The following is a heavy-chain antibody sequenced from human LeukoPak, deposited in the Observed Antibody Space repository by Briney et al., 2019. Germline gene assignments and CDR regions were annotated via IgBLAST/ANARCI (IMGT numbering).Heavy chain of an antibody. CDR1: DGSFSDYY. CDR3: ARGSTYYYGSGSYYYNY. Sequence: SETLSLTCAVYDGSFSDYYWSWIRQPPGEGLEWIGEINHSGSATYNPSLTSRLTISVDTSKNQFSLKLSSVTAADTAVYYCARGSTYYYGSGSYYYNYWGQGTLVTVSS. V-gene: IGHV4-34*01. D-gene: IGHD3-10*01. J-gene: IGHJ4*02. CDR2: INHSGSA.